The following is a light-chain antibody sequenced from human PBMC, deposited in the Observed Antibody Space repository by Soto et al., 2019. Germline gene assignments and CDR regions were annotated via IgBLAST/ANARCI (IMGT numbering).Light chain of an antibody. CDR3: SSYRSGTTLV. CDR1: SSDVGGYNY. Sequence: QSALTQPASVSGSPGQSITISCTGTSSDVGGYNYVSWYQQHPGKAPKLMIYEVINRPSGVSSRFSGSKSGNTASLTISGLRAEDEADYYCSSYRSGTTLVFGGGTQLTVL. V-gene: IGLV2-14*01. J-gene: IGLJ3*02. CDR2: EVI.